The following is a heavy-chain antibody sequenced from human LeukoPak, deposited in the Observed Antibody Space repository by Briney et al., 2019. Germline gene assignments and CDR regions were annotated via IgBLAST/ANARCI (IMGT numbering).Heavy chain of an antibody. V-gene: IGHV7-4-1*02. CDR1: GYTFTSYA. CDR3: ARGPPPYYYDSSGYYYLPY. D-gene: IGHD3-22*01. Sequence: ASVKVSCKASGYTFTSYAMNWVRQAPGQGLEWMGWINTNTGNPTYAQGFTGRSVFSLDTSVGTAYLQISSLKAEDTAVYYCARGPPPYYYDSSGYYYLPYWGQGTLVTVSS. CDR2: INTNTGNP. J-gene: IGHJ4*02.